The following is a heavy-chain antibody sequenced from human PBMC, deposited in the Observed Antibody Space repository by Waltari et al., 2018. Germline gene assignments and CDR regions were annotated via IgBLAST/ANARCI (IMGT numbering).Heavy chain of an antibody. CDR1: RFTFNNYA. J-gene: IGHJ3*02. CDR2: ISGNGAYA. D-gene: IGHD1-26*01. V-gene: IGHV3-23*04. CDR3: AKTYSGSSSDGFDI. Sequence: EVQLVESGGGLVQPGGSLRLPCAASRFTFNNYAMSWVRQAPGKGLEWVSIISGNGAYANYADSVKGRFTISRDNSKNTVYLHMNSLRAEDAAIYYCAKTYSGSSSDGFDIWGQGTMVTVSS.